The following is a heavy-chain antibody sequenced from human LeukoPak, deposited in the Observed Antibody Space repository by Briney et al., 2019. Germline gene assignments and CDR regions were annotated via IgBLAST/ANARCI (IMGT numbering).Heavy chain of an antibody. CDR2: INHSGST. J-gene: IGHJ4*02. CDR1: GGSFSGYY. Sequence: SETLSLTCAVYGGSFSGYYWSWIRQPPGKGLEWIGEINHSGSTNYHPSLKSRVTISVDTSKNQFSLKLSSATAADTAVYYCASGRGRRYFDYWGQGTLVTVSS. CDR3: ASGRGRRYFDY. V-gene: IGHV4-34*01.